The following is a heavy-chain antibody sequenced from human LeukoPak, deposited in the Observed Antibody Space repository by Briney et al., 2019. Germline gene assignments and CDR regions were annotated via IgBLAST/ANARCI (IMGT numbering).Heavy chain of an antibody. D-gene: IGHD2-8*02. V-gene: IGHV3-73*01. J-gene: IGHJ4*02. Sequence: PGGSLRLSCAASGFTFSGSAMHWVRQASGKGLEWVGRIRSKANSYATAYAASVKGRFTISRDDSKNTAYLQMNSLKTEDTAVYYCTGKCAGPPSGYWGQGTLVTVSS. CDR2: IRSKANSYAT. CDR1: GFTFSGSA. CDR3: TGKCAGPPSGY.